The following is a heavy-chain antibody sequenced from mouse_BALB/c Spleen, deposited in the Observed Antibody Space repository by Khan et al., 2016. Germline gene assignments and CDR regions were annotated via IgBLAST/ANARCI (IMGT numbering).Heavy chain of an antibody. CDR2: INTYTGEP. Sequence: QIQLVQSGPELKKPGETVKISCKASGYTFTNSGMNWVKQAPGKGLKWVGWINTYTGEPTYADDFKGRFAFSLETSASTAYLQINNLKNEDKTTYFCARGAVVTTGWYFDVWGAGTPVTVSS. CDR3: ARGAVVTTGWYFDV. CDR1: GYTFTNSG. J-gene: IGHJ1*01. V-gene: IGHV9-1*02. D-gene: IGHD2-2*01.